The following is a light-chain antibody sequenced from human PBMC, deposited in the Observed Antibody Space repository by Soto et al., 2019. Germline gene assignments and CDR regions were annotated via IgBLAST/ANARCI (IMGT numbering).Light chain of an antibody. CDR1: QSFSNS. CDR2: GAS. CDR3: QQYKNWPRT. J-gene: IGKJ1*01. Sequence: EVLMTPSPATLSVAPGERATLSCRASQSFSNSLAWYQQKPGQAPRLLIYGASTGATGVPARFSGSGSGTEFTLTISGLQSEDFAVYYCQQYKNWPRTFGQGTKVDIK. V-gene: IGKV3-15*01.